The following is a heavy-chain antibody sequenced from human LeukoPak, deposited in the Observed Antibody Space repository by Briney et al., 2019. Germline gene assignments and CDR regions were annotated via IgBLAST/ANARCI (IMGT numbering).Heavy chain of an antibody. D-gene: IGHD3-10*01. CDR3: ARYYGYGMDV. J-gene: IGHJ6*02. CDR1: GGSISSSSYY. V-gene: IGHV4-39*01. Sequence: SETLSLTCTVSGGSISSSSYYWGWIRQPPGKGLEWIGSIYYSGSTYYNPSLKSRVTISVDTSKNQFSLKLSSVTAADTAVYYCARYYGYGMDVWGQGTTVTVSS. CDR2: IYYSGST.